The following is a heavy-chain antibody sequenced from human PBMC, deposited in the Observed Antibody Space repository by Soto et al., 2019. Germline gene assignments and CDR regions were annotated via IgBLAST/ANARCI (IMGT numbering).Heavy chain of an antibody. D-gene: IGHD3-16*01. CDR2: LSSSGDTT. V-gene: IGHV3-23*01. CDR1: GFTFSSYA. Sequence: GGSLRLSCAASGFTFSSYAMSWVRQAPGKGLEWVSGLSSSGDTTYYAESVKGRFTISRDVSKNTLYLQMNSLRAEDTAVYYCSEDRLVRFGGYFDYWGQGALVTVSS. J-gene: IGHJ4*02. CDR3: SEDRLVRFGGYFDY.